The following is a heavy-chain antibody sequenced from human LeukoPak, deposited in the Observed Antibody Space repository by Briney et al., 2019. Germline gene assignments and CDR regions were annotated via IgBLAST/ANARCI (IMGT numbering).Heavy chain of an antibody. CDR1: GYTFTSYD. V-gene: IGHV1-8*01. D-gene: IGHD2-15*01. J-gene: IGHJ4*02. CDR2: MSPNSGNT. Sequence: ASVKVSCKASGYTFTSYDINWVRQATGQGLEWMGWMSPNSGNTGYAQKFQGRVTMTRNTSISTAYMELSSLRSEDTAVYYCAREGYCSGGSCYYSYFDYWGQGTLVTVSS. CDR3: AREGYCSGGSCYYSYFDY.